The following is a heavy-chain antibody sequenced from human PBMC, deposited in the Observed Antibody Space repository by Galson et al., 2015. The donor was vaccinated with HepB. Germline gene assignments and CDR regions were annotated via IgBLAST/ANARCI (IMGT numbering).Heavy chain of an antibody. CDR2: IGGSGGST. V-gene: IGHV3-23*01. D-gene: IGHD2-2*01. Sequence: SLRLSCAASGFTFSNYAMNWVRQAPGKGLEWVSTIGGSGGSTYYGDSLKGRFTISRDNSRNTLYLQMNSLRAEDTAVYYCASLRGDIVVVPADLSFDYWGQGTLVTVSS. CDR1: GFTFSNYA. CDR3: ASLRGDIVVVPADLSFDY. J-gene: IGHJ4*02.